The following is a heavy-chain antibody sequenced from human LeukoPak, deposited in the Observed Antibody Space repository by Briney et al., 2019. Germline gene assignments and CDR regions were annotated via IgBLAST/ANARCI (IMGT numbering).Heavy chain of an antibody. CDR2: IFYTGTT. Sequence: SETLSLTCTVSGGSISNYYWSWIRQPPGKGLEWIGYIFYTGTTNYNFSLKSRLTISVDTSKNQFSLMLSSVTAADTAVYYCARHAGSTSAFDYWGQGTLVTASS. J-gene: IGHJ4*02. CDR3: ARHAGSTSAFDY. V-gene: IGHV4-59*08. D-gene: IGHD2/OR15-2a*01. CDR1: GGSISNYY.